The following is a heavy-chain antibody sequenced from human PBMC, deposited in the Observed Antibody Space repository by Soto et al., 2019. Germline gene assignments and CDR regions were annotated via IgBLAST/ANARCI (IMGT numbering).Heavy chain of an antibody. D-gene: IGHD1-26*01. CDR1: GITFSSYA. J-gene: IGHJ3*02. CDR3: ARSLGAKNGFDI. Sequence: PGGSLRLSCAASGITFSSYAMNWVRQAPGKGLEWVSVISGSGDSTYYADSVKGRFTISGDNSKNTLYLQMNSLRAEDTAIYYCARSLGAKNGFDIWGRGTKVTVSS. CDR2: ISGSGDST. V-gene: IGHV3-23*01.